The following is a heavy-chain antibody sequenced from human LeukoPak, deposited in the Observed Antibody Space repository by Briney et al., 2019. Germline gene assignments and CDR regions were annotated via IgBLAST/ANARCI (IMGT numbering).Heavy chain of an antibody. V-gene: IGHV3-21*04. J-gene: IGHJ4*02. Sequence: GGSLRLSCAASGFTFSSYSMNWVRQAPGKGLEWVSSISSSSSYIYYADSVKGRFTISRDNAKNSLYLQMNSLRAEDTAVYYCASQDRGGYDGPVDYWGQGTLVTVSS. CDR3: ASQDRGGYDGPVDY. CDR1: GFTFSSYS. CDR2: ISSSSSYI. D-gene: IGHD5-12*01.